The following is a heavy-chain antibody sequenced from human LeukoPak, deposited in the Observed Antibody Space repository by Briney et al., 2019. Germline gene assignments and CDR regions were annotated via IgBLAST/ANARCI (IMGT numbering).Heavy chain of an antibody. V-gene: IGHV1-69*04. Sequence: ASVKVSCKASGYTFTSYGISWVRQAPGQGLEWMGRIIPILGIANYAQKFQGRVTITADKSTSTAYMELSSLRSEDTAVYYCARFLDSYYYYGMDVWGQGTTVTVSS. CDR1: GYTFTSYG. CDR3: ARFLDSYYYYGMDV. J-gene: IGHJ6*02. D-gene: IGHD3-3*01. CDR2: IIPILGIA.